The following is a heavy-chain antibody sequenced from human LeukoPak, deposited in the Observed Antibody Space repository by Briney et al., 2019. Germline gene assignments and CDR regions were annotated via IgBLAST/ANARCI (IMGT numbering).Heavy chain of an antibody. D-gene: IGHD3-22*01. V-gene: IGHV4-38-2*02. CDR3: ARDGIITMRPTDP. J-gene: IGHJ5*02. CDR1: GYSISSGYY. Sequence: SETLSLTCTVSGYSISSGYYWGWIRQPPGKGLEWIGSIYHSGSTYYNPSLKSRVTISVDTSKNQFSLKLSSVTAADTAVYYCARDGIITMRPTDPWGKGTLVTVSS. CDR2: IYHSGST.